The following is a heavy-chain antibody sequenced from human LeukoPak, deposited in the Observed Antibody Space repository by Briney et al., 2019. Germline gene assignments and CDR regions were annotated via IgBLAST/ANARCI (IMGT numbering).Heavy chain of an antibody. Sequence: GRSLRLSCAASGFTFSSYGMHWVRQAPGKGLEWVAVIWYDRSNKYYADSVKGRFTISRDNSKDTLYLQMNSLRAEDTAVYYCARDYDSSGHLDYWGQGTLVTVSS. J-gene: IGHJ4*02. CDR3: ARDYDSSGHLDY. CDR2: IWYDRSNK. V-gene: IGHV3-33*01. CDR1: GFTFSSYG. D-gene: IGHD3-22*01.